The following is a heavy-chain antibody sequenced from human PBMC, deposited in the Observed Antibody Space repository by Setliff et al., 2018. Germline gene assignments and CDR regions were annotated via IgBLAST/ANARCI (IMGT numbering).Heavy chain of an antibody. J-gene: IGHJ4*02. D-gene: IGHD5-12*01. CDR1: GFTVSSNQ. CDR3: ARGRGVATVRTIIFDF. CDR2: IYSGGNT. Sequence: GGSLRLSCAASGFTVSSNQMSWVRQAPGKGLEWVSVIYSGGNTYYADSVKGRFTISRDNSKNTLFLQMNSLSVDDTAIYYCARGRGVATVRTIIFDFWGQGSLVTVSS. V-gene: IGHV3-53*01.